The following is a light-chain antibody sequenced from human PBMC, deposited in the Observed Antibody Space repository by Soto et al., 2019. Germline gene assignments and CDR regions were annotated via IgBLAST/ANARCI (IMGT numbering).Light chain of an antibody. CDR2: LDS. Sequence: DIVMTQSPLSLPVTPGEPASISCRSSQSLLHSNGHNYLDWYLQKPGQSPQLLIYLDSKRASGVPDRFRGSGSGTYSALKSRRGAAEDVGVNYCMQGLQLWTFGQGNKDEIK. CDR1: QSLLHSNGHNY. J-gene: IGKJ1*01. V-gene: IGKV2-28*01. CDR3: MQGLQLWT.